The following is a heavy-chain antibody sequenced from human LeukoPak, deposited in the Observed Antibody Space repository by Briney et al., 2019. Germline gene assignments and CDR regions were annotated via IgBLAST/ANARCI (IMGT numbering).Heavy chain of an antibody. CDR3: ANTYYYDSSGYSNAFDI. D-gene: IGHD3-22*01. CDR2: IYYSGST. Sequence: KPSETLSLTCTVSGGSISSYYWSWIRQPPGKGLEWIGYIYYSGSTNYNPSLKSRVTISVDTSKNQFSLKLSSVTAADTAVYYCANTYYYDSSGYSNAFDIWGQGTMVTVSS. J-gene: IGHJ3*02. CDR1: GGSISSYY. V-gene: IGHV4-59*01.